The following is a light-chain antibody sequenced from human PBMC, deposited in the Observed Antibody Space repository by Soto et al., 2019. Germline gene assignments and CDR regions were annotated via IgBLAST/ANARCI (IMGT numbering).Light chain of an antibody. V-gene: IGKV1-5*01. CDR2: DAS. CDR3: QQSYSTPRRT. CDR1: QSISSW. Sequence: DIQMTQSPSTLSASVGDRVTITCWASQSISSWLAWYQQKPGKAPKLLIYDASSLESGVPSRFSGSGSGTDFTLTISSLQPEDFATYYCQQSYSTPRRTFGQGTKVDIK. J-gene: IGKJ1*01.